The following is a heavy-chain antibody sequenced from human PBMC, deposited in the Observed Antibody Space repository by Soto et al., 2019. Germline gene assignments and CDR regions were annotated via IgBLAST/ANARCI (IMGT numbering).Heavy chain of an antibody. J-gene: IGHJ4*02. CDR1: GGSISSSNW. CDR3: ARSTMVRGVIIYYFDY. D-gene: IGHD3-10*01. CDR2: IYHSGST. V-gene: IGHV4-4*02. Sequence: PSETLSLTCAVSGGSISSSNWWSWVRQPPGKGLEWIGEIYHSGSTNYNPSLKSRVTISVDKSKNQFSLKLSSVTAADTAVYYCARSTMVRGVIIYYFDYWAQGTLVTVSS.